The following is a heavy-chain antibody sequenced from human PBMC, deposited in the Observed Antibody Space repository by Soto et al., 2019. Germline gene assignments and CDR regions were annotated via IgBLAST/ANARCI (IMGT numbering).Heavy chain of an antibody. Sequence: ASVKVSCKASGYTFTSYCISWVREAPGQGLEWMGWISAYNGNTNYAQKLQGRVTMTTDTSTSTAYMELRSLRSDDTAVYYCARDKPLEYSSSVVPYWGQGTLVTVSS. CDR1: GYTFTSYC. D-gene: IGHD6-6*01. CDR2: ISAYNGNT. CDR3: ARDKPLEYSSSVVPY. V-gene: IGHV1-18*01. J-gene: IGHJ4*02.